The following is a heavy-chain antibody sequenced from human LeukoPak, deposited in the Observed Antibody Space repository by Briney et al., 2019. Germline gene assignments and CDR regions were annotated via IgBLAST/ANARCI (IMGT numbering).Heavy chain of an antibody. CDR1: GFTFSSYS. CDR2: ISNSSSYI. Sequence: GGSLRLSCAASGFTFSSYSMNWVRQAPGKGLEWVSYISNSSSYIYYADSVKGRFTISRDNAKNSLYLQMNSLRAEDTAVYYCARDLYCSSTSCRNDYWGQGTLVTVSS. CDR3: ARDLYCSSTSCRNDY. V-gene: IGHV3-21*05. J-gene: IGHJ4*02. D-gene: IGHD2-2*01.